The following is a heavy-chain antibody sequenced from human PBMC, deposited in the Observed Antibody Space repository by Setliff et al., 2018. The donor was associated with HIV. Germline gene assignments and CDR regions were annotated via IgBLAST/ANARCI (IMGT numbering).Heavy chain of an antibody. CDR1: GGSISSSSYY. J-gene: IGHJ5*02. D-gene: IGHD3-10*01. Sequence: KTSETLSLTCTVSGGSISSSSYYWGWIRQPPGKGLEWIGSIYYSGSTYYNPSLKSRVTISVDTSKNQFSLKLSSVTAADTAVYYCARHSPIGELFKWFDPWGQGTLVTVSS. CDR2: IYYSGST. V-gene: IGHV4-39*01. CDR3: ARHSPIGELFKWFDP.